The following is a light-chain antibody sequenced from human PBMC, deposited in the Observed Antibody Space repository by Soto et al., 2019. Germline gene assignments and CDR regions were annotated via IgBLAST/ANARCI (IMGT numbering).Light chain of an antibody. CDR2: GAS. CDR3: QQYGSSLI. Sequence: EIVLTQSPGTLSLSPGGRATLFCRASQSVSSSYLAWYQQRLGQAPRLLIYGASNRAPAIPDRFSGSGSGTDFTLTITRLEPEDFAMYFCQQYGSSLIFGPGTKVDIK. V-gene: IGKV3-20*01. CDR1: QSVSSSY. J-gene: IGKJ3*01.